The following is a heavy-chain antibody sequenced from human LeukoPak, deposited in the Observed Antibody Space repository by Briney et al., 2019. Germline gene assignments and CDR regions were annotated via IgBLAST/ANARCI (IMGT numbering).Heavy chain of an antibody. Sequence: ASVTVSCKASGYTFTSYYMHWVRQAPAQGLEWMGIINPSGGSTSYAQKFQGRVTMTRDTSTSTVYMELSSLRSEDTAVYYCARETTVAGKIDYWGQGTLVTVSS. CDR1: GYTFTSYY. V-gene: IGHV1-46*01. CDR3: ARETTVAGKIDY. D-gene: IGHD6-19*01. CDR2: INPSGGST. J-gene: IGHJ4*02.